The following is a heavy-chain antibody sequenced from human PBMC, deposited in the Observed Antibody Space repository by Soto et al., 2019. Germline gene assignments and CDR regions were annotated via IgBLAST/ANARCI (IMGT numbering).Heavy chain of an antibody. CDR2: IYYSGST. CDR3: ARVRRQLHYYYYGMDV. D-gene: IGHD6-13*01. Sequence: SPTLSRTSTSIGSSISSYYWSWIRQPPGKGLEWIGYIYYSGSTNYNPSLKSRVTISVDTSKNQFSLKLSSVTAADTAVYYCARVRRQLHYYYYGMDVWGQGTTVT. V-gene: IGHV4-59*01. CDR1: GSSISSYY. J-gene: IGHJ6*02.